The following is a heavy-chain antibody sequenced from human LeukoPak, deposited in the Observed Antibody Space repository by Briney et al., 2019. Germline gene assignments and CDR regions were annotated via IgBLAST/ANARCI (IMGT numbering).Heavy chain of an antibody. CDR2: FDPEDGET. V-gene: IGHV1-24*01. J-gene: IGHJ6*02. D-gene: IGHD5-12*01. CDR3: ARAPRGYSGYDYPFGGMDV. CDR1: GYTLTELS. Sequence: ASVKVSCKVSGYTLTELSMHWVRQAPGKGLEWMGGFDPEDGETIYAQKFQGRVTMTTDTSTSTAYMELRSLRSDDTAVYYCARAPRGYSGYDYPFGGMDVWGQGTTVTVSS.